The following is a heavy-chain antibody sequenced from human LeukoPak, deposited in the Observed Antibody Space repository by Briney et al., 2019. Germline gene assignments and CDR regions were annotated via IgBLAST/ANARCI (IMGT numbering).Heavy chain of an antibody. CDR3: ARDRQPTLGYCSGGSCYSPYYFDY. CDR1: GGTFSSYA. V-gene: IGHV1-69*01. D-gene: IGHD2-15*01. CDR2: IIPIFGTA. Sequence: SVKVSCKASGGTFSSYAISWVRQAPGQGLEWMGGIIPIFGTADCAQKFQGRVTITADESTSTAYMELSSLRSEDTAVYYCARDRQPTLGYCSGGSCYSPYYFDYWGQGTLVTVSS. J-gene: IGHJ4*02.